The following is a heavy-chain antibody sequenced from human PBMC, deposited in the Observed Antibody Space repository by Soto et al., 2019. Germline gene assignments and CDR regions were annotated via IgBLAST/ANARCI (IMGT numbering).Heavy chain of an antibody. CDR1: GGTFSSYA. Sequence: QVQLVQSGAEVKKPGSSVKVSCKASGGTFSSYAISWVRQAPGQGLEWMGGIIPIFGTANYAQKFQGRFTLTADESTSTDYMELSSLRSEDTDVYYCARDSRRLLQLSMFFQFDYWGQGTLVTVSS. V-gene: IGHV1-69*12. CDR2: IIPIFGTA. D-gene: IGHD2-21*01. CDR3: ARDSRRLLQLSMFFQFDY. J-gene: IGHJ4*02.